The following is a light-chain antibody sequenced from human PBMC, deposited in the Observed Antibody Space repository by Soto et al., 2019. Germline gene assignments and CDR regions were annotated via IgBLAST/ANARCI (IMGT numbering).Light chain of an antibody. CDR3: CSYAGSDTYV. Sequence: QSVLTQPRSVSGSPGQSVTISCTGTSSDVGGYNFVSWYQQHPGKAPKLIIFDVSKRPSGVPDRFSASKSDNTASLTFSGLQAEDEADYYCCSYAGSDTYVFATGTKVTVL. V-gene: IGLV2-11*01. CDR2: DVS. CDR1: SSDVGGYNF. J-gene: IGLJ1*01.